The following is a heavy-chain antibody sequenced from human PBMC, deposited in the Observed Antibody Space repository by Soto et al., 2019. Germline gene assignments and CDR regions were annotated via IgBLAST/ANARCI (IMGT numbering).Heavy chain of an antibody. CDR1: GFSLSNVRMS. J-gene: IGHJ6*02. D-gene: IGHD3-16*01. Sequence: QVTLKQSGPVLVKPTETLTLTCAASGFSLSNVRMSVTWIRQPPGKALEWLAQIFSNDEKSYSTSLKSRLTISKDTSKSQVVLTMTNMDPVDTATYYCARTMITSYGMDVWGQGTTVTFCS. V-gene: IGHV2-26*01. CDR2: IFSNDEK. CDR3: ARTMITSYGMDV.